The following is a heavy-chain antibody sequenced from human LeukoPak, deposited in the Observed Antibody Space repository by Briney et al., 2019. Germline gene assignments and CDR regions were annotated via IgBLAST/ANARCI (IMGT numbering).Heavy chain of an antibody. CDR3: ARDSNHYYDSSGYYYPDYYYYYGMDV. CDR2: ISAYNGNT. CDR1: GYTFTSYG. Sequence: ASVKVSCKASGYTFTSYGISWVRQAPGQGLEWMGWISAYNGNTNYAQKLQGRVTVTTDTSTSTAYMELRSLRSDDTAVYYCARDSNHYYDSSGYYYPDYYYYYGMDVWGQGTTVTVSS. V-gene: IGHV1-18*01. J-gene: IGHJ6*02. D-gene: IGHD3-22*01.